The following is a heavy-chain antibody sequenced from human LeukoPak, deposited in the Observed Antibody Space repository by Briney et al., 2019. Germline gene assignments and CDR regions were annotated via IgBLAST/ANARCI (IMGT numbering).Heavy chain of an antibody. CDR3: ARDTGTAAAAPFDY. Sequence: SQTLSLTCTVSGGSISSGGYYWSWIRQHPGKGLEWIGYIYYSGSTYYNPSLKSRVTISVDTSKNQFSLKLSSVTAADTAVYYCARDTGTAAAAPFDYWGQGTLVTVSS. CDR1: GGSISSGGYY. CDR2: IYYSGST. J-gene: IGHJ4*02. V-gene: IGHV4-31*03. D-gene: IGHD6-13*01.